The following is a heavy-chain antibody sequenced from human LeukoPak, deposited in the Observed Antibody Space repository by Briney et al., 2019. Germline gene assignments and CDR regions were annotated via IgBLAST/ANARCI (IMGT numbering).Heavy chain of an antibody. CDR3: ARYCTGGSCYIQYGMDV. J-gene: IGHJ6*02. V-gene: IGHV3-23*01. CDR1: GFTFSSYA. D-gene: IGHD2-8*02. CDR2: ISGSGGNT. Sequence: PGGSLRLSCAASGFTFSSYAMSWVRQAPGKGLEWVSAISGSGGNTHYAGSVKGRFTISRDNSKNALYLQMNSLRAEDTAVYYCARYCTGGSCYIQYGMDVWGQGTTVTVSS.